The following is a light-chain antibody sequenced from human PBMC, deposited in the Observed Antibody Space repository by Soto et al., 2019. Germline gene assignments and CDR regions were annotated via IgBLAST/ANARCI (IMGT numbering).Light chain of an antibody. J-gene: IGLJ1*01. CDR1: NIESKS. CDR2: VDS. Sequence: YELTQPPSVSVAPGQTARITCGGNNIESKSVHWYQQRPGQAPVLVIYVDSDRPSGIPDRFSASTSGNTAALTISRVEAGDEADYYCQVWDTISDHYVFGSGTKVTVL. V-gene: IGLV3-21*02. CDR3: QVWDTISDHYV.